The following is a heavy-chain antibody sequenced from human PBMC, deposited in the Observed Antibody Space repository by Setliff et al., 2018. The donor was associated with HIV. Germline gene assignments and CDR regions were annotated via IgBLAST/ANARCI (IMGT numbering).Heavy chain of an antibody. CDR3: ARDSANGKTANLNYLDV. J-gene: IGHJ6*03. CDR2: IYYTGST. V-gene: IGHV4-31*03. CDR1: GGSISSSGDY. D-gene: IGHD2-8*01. Sequence: PSETLSLTCTVSGGSISSSGDYWSWVRQHPGKGLEWIGYIYYTGSTYSNPSLQSRVRISVDTSKNQFSLRLSSVTAADTAVCYCARDSANGKTANLNYLDVWGKGTTVTVSS.